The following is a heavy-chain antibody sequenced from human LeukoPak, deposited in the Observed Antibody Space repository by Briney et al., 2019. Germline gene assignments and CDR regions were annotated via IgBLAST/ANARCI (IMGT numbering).Heavy chain of an antibody. CDR1: GFSFSSAY. J-gene: IGHJ4*02. CDR2: IKSKSAGGTV. V-gene: IGHV3-15*01. Sequence: GGSLRLSCGASGFSFSSAYVSWVRQAPGKGLEWVGRIKSKSAGGTVDYASPVKGRFVISRDDSRTTVYLQMNSLKTEDTAVYYCSTDAGYDSRWYNYWGQGTLVTVSS. D-gene: IGHD6-13*01. CDR3: STDAGYDSRWYNY.